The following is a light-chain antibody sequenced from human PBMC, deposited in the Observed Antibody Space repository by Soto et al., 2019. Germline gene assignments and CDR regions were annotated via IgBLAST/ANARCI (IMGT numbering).Light chain of an antibody. CDR3: CEYAGSYTV. CDR1: SSDVGGYNY. Sequence: QSALTQPRSVSGSPGQSVTISCTGTSSDVGGYNYVSWYQQHPGKAPKLMIYDVSKRPAGVPDRFSGAKSGNTASLTISGLQAEDEADYYCCEYAGSYTVFGGGTKVTVL. V-gene: IGLV2-11*01. J-gene: IGLJ3*02. CDR2: DVS.